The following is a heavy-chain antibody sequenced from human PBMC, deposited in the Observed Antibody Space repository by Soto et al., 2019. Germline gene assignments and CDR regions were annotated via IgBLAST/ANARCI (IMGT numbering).Heavy chain of an antibody. CDR1: GGSISSGVYY. CDR2: IYHSGST. Sequence: PSETLSLTCAVSGGSISSGVYYWSWVRQPPGKGLEWIGEIYHSGSTNYNPSLKSRVTISVDKSKNQFSLKLSSVTAADTAVYYCARDCLEQQLCDWGQGTLVTVSS. V-gene: IGHV4-4*02. CDR3: ARDCLEQQLCD. J-gene: IGHJ4*02. D-gene: IGHD6-13*01.